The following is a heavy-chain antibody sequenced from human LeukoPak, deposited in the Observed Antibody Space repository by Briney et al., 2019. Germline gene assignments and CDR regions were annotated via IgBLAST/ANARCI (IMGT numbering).Heavy chain of an antibody. D-gene: IGHD4-17*01. V-gene: IGHV1-24*01. Sequence: ASVKVSCKVSGYTLTELSMHWVRQAPGKGLEWMGGFDPEDGETIYAQKFQGRVTMTEDTSTDTAYMELSSLRSEDTAVYYCATELYSYGDYVFTGYWGQGTPVTVSS. J-gene: IGHJ4*02. CDR2: FDPEDGET. CDR3: ATELYSYGDYVFTGY. CDR1: GYTLTELS.